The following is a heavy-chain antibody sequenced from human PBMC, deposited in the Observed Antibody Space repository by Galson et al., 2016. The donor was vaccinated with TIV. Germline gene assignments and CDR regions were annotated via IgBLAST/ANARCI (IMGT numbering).Heavy chain of an antibody. CDR1: GFTFDYFA. CDR2: ISGSGSIT. D-gene: IGHD4-23*01. V-gene: IGHV3-23*01. J-gene: IGHJ3*02. Sequence: SLRLSCAASGFTFDYFAMSWVRQAPGKGLEWVSGISGSGSITYFADSVKGRFSISRDNSKNTLYLQLHSLRVEDTAVYYCAKRNNYGGDAFENWGLGTMVTVSS. CDR3: AKRNNYGGDAFEN.